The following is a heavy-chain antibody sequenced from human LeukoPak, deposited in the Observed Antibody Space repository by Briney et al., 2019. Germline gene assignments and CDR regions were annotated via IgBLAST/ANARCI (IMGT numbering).Heavy chain of an antibody. Sequence: GGSLRLSCAASGFTFSSYAMHWVRQAPGKGLEWVAVISYDGSNKYYADSVKGRFTISRDNSKNTLYLQMNSLRAEDTAVYYCARGPSPFGGYYFDYWGQGTLVTVSS. CDR2: ISYDGSNK. CDR3: ARGPSPFGGYYFDY. J-gene: IGHJ4*02. CDR1: GFTFSSYA. V-gene: IGHV3-30-3*01. D-gene: IGHD3-10*01.